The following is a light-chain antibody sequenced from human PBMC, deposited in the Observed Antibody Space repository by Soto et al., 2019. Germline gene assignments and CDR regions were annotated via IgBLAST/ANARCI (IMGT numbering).Light chain of an antibody. J-gene: IGLJ2*01. V-gene: IGLV4-69*01. CDR1: SGHSNYD. CDR3: QTWGIGMRV. Sequence: QAVLTQSPSASASLGASVKLTCTLSSGHSNYDIAWHQQQPEKGPRYLMKLNSDGSHSKGDGIPDRFSGSSSGAERYLTISSLQSEDEADYYCQTWGIGMRVFGGGTKLTVL. CDR2: LNSDGSH.